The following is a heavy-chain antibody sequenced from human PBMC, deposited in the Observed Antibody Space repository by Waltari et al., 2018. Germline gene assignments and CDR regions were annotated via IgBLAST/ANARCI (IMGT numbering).Heavy chain of an antibody. Sequence: EVQLVESGGGLVQPGGSLRLSCAASGFTFSSNWMHWVRQVPGKGLLWVSRINEDGRTTTYADSVKGRFTISRDNAKNSLYLQMNSLRAEDTAVYYCASTEMDAYYYYGMDVWGQGTTVTVSS. V-gene: IGHV3-74*03. J-gene: IGHJ6*02. CDR2: INEDGRTT. CDR1: GFTFSSNW. CDR3: ASTEMDAYYYYGMDV.